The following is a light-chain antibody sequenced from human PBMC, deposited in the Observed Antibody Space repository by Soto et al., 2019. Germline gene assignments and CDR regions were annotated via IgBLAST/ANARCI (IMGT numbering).Light chain of an antibody. CDR1: SSDVGGYNY. CDR3: SSYTSSSTYV. Sequence: QSVLTQPASVSGSPGQSITISCTGTSSDVGGYNYVSWYQQHPGKAPKLMIYDVSNRPSGVSNRFSGSKSGNTASRTISGLQAEDEGDYYCSSYTSSSTYVFGTGTKLTVL. J-gene: IGLJ1*01. CDR2: DVS. V-gene: IGLV2-14*01.